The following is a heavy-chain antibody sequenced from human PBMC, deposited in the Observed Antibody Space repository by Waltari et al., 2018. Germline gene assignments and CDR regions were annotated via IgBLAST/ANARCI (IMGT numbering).Heavy chain of an antibody. J-gene: IGHJ4*02. CDR1: GYTFTSYY. CDR3: ARDAEYYDFWSNDPRMNCGAIDY. CDR2: INPSGGST. Sequence: QVQLVQSGAEVKKPGASVKVSCKASGYTFTSYYMHWVRQAPGQGLEWMGIINPSGGSTSYAQKFQGRVTMTRDTSTSTVYMELSSLRSEDTAVYYCARDAEYYDFWSNDPRMNCGAIDYWGQGTLVTVSS. D-gene: IGHD3-3*01. V-gene: IGHV1-46*03.